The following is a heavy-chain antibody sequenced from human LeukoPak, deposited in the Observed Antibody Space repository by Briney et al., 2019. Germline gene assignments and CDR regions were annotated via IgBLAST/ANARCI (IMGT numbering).Heavy chain of an antibody. CDR1: GFTVSSNY. V-gene: IGHV3-66*01. Sequence: PGGSLRLSCAASGFTVSSNYMSWVRQAPGKGLEWVSVIYSGGSTYYADSVKGRFTISRDNSKNTLYLQMNSLRAEDTAVYYCARAWFGEPPDYWGQGTLVTVSS. CDR3: ARAWFGEPPDY. J-gene: IGHJ4*02. CDR2: IYSGGST. D-gene: IGHD3-10*01.